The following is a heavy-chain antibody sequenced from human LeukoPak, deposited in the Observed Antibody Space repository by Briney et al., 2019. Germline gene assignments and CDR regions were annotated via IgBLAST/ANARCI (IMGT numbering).Heavy chain of an antibody. J-gene: IGHJ4*02. V-gene: IGHV1-46*01. CDR2: INPSGGGT. CDR3: ARDTSGGDRGGFDY. Sequence: ASVKVSCKASGYTFTSYYMHWVRQAPGQGLEWMGIINPSGGGTSYAQKFQGRVTMTRDMSTSTVYMELTSLRSEDTAVYYCARDTSGGDRGGFDYWGQGTLVTVSS. CDR1: GYTFTSYY. D-gene: IGHD2-21*02.